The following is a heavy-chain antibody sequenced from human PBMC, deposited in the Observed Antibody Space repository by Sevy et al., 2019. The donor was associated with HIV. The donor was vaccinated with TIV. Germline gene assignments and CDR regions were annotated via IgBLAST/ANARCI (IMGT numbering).Heavy chain of an antibody. CDR1: GFSLSNYW. CDR3: VRAIAASGSF. D-gene: IGHD6-13*01. Sequence: GGSLRLSCVASGFSLSNYWMNWVRQAPGKGLEWVANINQDGSVKYYVDSVKGRFTISRDNARNSLYLRMNSLRAEDTALYYCVRAIAASGSFWGQGTLVTVSS. CDR2: INQDGSVK. J-gene: IGHJ4*02. V-gene: IGHV3-7*01.